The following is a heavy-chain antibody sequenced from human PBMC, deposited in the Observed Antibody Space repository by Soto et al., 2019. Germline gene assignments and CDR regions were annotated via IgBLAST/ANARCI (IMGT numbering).Heavy chain of an antibody. CDR3: AAPILGGGYAGDYYMDV. V-gene: IGHV3-23*01. D-gene: IGHD5-12*01. CDR1: GFTFSSYA. Sequence: EVQLLESGGGLVQPGGSLRLSCAASGFTFSSYAMSWVRQAPGKGLEWVSAISGSGGSTYYADSVKGRFTISRDNSKNTLYLQMNSLRAEDTAVYYGAAPILGGGYAGDYYMDVWGKGTTVTVSS. CDR2: ISGSGGST. J-gene: IGHJ6*03.